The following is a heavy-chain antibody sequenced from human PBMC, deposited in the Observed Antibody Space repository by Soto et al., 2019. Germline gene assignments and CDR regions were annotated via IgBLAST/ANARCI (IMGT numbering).Heavy chain of an antibody. CDR3: AGPGYSSSWYNWFDP. Sequence: SGGSLRLSCAASGFTFSSYWMHWVRQAPGKGLVRVSRINSDGSSTSYADSVKGRFTISRDNAKNTLYLQMNSLRAEDTAVYYCAGPGYSSSWYNWFDPWGQGTLVTVSS. V-gene: IGHV3-74*01. CDR2: INSDGSST. D-gene: IGHD6-13*01. J-gene: IGHJ5*02. CDR1: GFTFSSYW.